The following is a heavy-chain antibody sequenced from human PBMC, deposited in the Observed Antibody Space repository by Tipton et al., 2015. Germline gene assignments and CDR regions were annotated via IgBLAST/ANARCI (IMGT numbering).Heavy chain of an antibody. CDR3: ARQIGVSRAFDI. CDR1: GYTFASYW. V-gene: IGHV5-51*01. CDR2: IYPGDSDT. D-gene: IGHD3-3*01. J-gene: IGHJ3*02. Sequence: VQLVQSGAEVKKPGESLKISCKGSGYTFASYWIAWVRQMPGKGLEWMGIIYPGDSDTRYSPSFQGHVTISADKSINTAYVHWGSLKASDTAMYYCARQIGVSRAFDIWGQGTMVTVSS.